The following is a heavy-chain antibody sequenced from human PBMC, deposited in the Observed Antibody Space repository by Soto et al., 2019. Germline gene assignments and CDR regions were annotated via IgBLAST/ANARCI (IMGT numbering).Heavy chain of an antibody. V-gene: IGHV3-23*01. CDR1: GLTFRNYA. CDR3: AKSGSGWWRGLDS. J-gene: IGHJ5*01. D-gene: IGHD6-19*01. CDR2: INDNGEST. Sequence: EVQLLESGGGLVQRGGSLRLSCAASGLTFRNYAMSWVRQAPGKGLEWVSAINDNGESTYYVDSVKGRFTISRDNSKHTLFLQMNSLRDEDTAVYYCAKSGSGWWRGLDSWGHGPLVNVSS.